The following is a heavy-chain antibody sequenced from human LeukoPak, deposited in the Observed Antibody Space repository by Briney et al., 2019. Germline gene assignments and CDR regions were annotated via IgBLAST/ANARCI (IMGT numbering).Heavy chain of an antibody. CDR2: ISWNSGSI. Sequence: GGSLRLSCAASGFTFDDYAMHWVRQAPGKGLKWVSGISWNSGSIGYADSVKGRFTISRDNAKNSLYLQMNSLRAEDTALYYCAKASVLYYDSSGYLYWGQGTLVTVSS. CDR3: AKASVLYYDSSGYLY. CDR1: GFTFDDYA. V-gene: IGHV3-9*01. J-gene: IGHJ4*02. D-gene: IGHD3-22*01.